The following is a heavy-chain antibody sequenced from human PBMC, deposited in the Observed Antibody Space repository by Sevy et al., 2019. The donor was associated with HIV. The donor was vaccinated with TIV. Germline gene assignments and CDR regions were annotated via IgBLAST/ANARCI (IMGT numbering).Heavy chain of an antibody. CDR2: ISSSGGTI. CDR1: GFTFSSYE. Sequence: GGSLRLSCAASGFTFSSYEMNWVRQAPGKGLEWVSYISSSGGTIYYADSVKGRFTISRDNAKNSLYLQMNSLRAEDTAVYYCARGLGCSSTSCYRLGYYYYGMDVWGQGTTVTVSS. J-gene: IGHJ6*02. V-gene: IGHV3-48*03. D-gene: IGHD2-2*01. CDR3: ARGLGCSSTSCYRLGYYYYGMDV.